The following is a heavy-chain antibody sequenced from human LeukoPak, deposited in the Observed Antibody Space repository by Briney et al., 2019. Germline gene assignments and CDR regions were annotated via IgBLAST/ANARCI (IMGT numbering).Heavy chain of an antibody. D-gene: IGHD2-2*01. CDR1: GYTFTSYG. V-gene: IGHV1-18*01. J-gene: IGHJ4*02. Sequence: ASVKVSCKASGYTFTSYGISWVRQAPGQGLEWKGWISAYNGNTNYAQKLQGRVTMTTDTSTSTAYMELRSLRSDDTAVYYCARVEGDCSSTSCYVGYFDYWGQGTLVTVSS. CDR3: ARVEGDCSSTSCYVGYFDY. CDR2: ISAYNGNT.